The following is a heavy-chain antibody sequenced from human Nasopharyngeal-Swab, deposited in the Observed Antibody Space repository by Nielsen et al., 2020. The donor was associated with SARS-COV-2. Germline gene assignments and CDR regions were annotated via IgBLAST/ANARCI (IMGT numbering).Heavy chain of an antibody. Sequence: SETLSPTCTVSGGSISSGGYYWSWIRQHPGKGLEWIGYIYYSGSTYYNPSLKSRVTISVDTSKNQFSLKLSSVTAADTAVYYCARDQAGATWAPGAFDIWGQGTMVTVSS. CDR3: ARDQAGATWAPGAFDI. CDR2: IYYSGST. V-gene: IGHV4-31*03. J-gene: IGHJ3*02. CDR1: GGSISSGGYY. D-gene: IGHD1-26*01.